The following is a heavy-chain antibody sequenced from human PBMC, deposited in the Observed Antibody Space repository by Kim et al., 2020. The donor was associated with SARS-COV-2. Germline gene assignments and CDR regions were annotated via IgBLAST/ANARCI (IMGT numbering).Heavy chain of an antibody. CDR3: ASMVRGVHAFDI. D-gene: IGHD3-10*01. V-gene: IGHV3-23*01. Sequence: YDADSVKGRFTISRDNSKNTLYLQMNSLRAEDTAVYYCASMVRGVHAFDIWGQGTMVTVSS. J-gene: IGHJ3*02.